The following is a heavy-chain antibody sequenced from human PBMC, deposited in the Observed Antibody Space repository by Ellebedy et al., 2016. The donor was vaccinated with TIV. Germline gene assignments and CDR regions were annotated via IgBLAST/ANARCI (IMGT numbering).Heavy chain of an antibody. V-gene: IGHV3-21*01. Sequence: GGSLRLSXAASGFTFSSYSMNWVRQAPGKGLEWVSSISSSSSYIYYADSVKGRFTISRDNAKNSLYLQMNSLRAEDTAVYYCARGGKRWLQLGGELDYWGQGTLVTVSS. J-gene: IGHJ4*02. CDR2: ISSSSSYI. CDR3: ARGGKRWLQLGGELDY. CDR1: GFTFSSYS. D-gene: IGHD5-24*01.